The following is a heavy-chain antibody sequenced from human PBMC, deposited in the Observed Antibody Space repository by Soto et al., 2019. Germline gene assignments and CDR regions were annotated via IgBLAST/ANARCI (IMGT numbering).Heavy chain of an antibody. CDR3: ARLAEIRAFDY. V-gene: IGHV3-7*05. CDR2: IREDGSGK. J-gene: IGHJ4*02. D-gene: IGHD3-16*01. Sequence: EVQLVESGGGLVQPGGSLRLSCAASGFTFGRYWMGWVRQAPGKGLEWVANIREDGSGKYYVDSVKGRFTISKDNAKNSLSLQLNSLRGEDTAVYYCARLAEIRAFDYWGQGTLVTVSS. CDR1: GFTFGRYW.